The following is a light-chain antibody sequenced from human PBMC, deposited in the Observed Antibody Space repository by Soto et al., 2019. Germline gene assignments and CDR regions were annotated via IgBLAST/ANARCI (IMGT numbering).Light chain of an antibody. CDR2: DAS. CDR3: QQRSNWPSWT. V-gene: IGKV3-11*01. Sequence: EIVLTQPPATLSLSPGERATLSCRASQSVSSYLAWYQQKPGQAPRLLIYDASNRATGIPARFSGSGSGTDFPLTISSLEPEDFAVYYCQQRSNWPSWTFGQGTKV. J-gene: IGKJ1*01. CDR1: QSVSSY.